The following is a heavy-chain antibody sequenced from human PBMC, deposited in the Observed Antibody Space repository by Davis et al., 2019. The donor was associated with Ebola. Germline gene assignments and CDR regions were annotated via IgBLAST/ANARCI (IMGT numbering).Heavy chain of an antibody. CDR2: ITSSGGLT. Sequence: GESLKISCAASEFTFSSYAMSWVRQSPGKGLEWVSAITSSGGLTGYADSAKGRFTISRDNSKNTLYLQMNSLRAEDTAIYYCAKRTDSRSFEFWGQGTLVTVSS. J-gene: IGHJ4*02. CDR3: AKRTDSRSFEF. V-gene: IGHV3-23*01. D-gene: IGHD1-14*01. CDR1: EFTFSSYA.